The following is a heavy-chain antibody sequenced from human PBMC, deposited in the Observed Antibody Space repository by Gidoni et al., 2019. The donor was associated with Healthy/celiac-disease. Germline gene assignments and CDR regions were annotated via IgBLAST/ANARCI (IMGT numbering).Heavy chain of an antibody. CDR2: ISGSGGST. V-gene: IGHV3-23*01. D-gene: IGHD6-6*01. CDR3: AKTSRQLVRNYYYYGMDV. CDR1: GVTFSSYA. J-gene: IGHJ6*02. Sequence: EVQLLESGGGLVQPGGSLRLSCAASGVTFSSYATSWVRQAPGKGLEWVSAISGSGGSTYYADSVKGRFTISRDNSKNTLYLQMNSLRAEDTAVYYCAKTSRQLVRNYYYYGMDVWGQGTTVTVSS.